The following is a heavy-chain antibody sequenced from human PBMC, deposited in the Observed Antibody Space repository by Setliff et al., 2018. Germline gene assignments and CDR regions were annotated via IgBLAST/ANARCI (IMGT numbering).Heavy chain of an antibody. CDR2: IRSKADKYAT. D-gene: IGHD6-19*01. CDR3: LLPCTSGWHNWADP. J-gene: IGHJ5*02. Sequence: PGESLKFSCAASGFTFSGAEIHWVRQASGKGLEWVGRIRSKADKYATDYGASAKGRFIISRDDSKKTAYLQMSSLRAEDTAMYYCLLPCTSGWHNWADPWGQGTLVTVSS. V-gene: IGHV3-73*01. CDR1: GFTFSGAE.